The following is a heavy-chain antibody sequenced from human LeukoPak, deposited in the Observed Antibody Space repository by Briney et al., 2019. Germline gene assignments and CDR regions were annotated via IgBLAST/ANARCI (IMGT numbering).Heavy chain of an antibody. D-gene: IGHD5-24*01. CDR1: GGSISSYY. CDR2: IYYSGST. V-gene: IGHV4-59*12. J-gene: IGHJ4*02. Sequence: SETLSLTCAVSGGSISSYYWNWIRQPPGKGLEWIGYIYYSGSTNYNPSLKSRVTISVDTSKNQLSLRLSSMTAADTAVYYCARDRGDGYNSGYFEYWGQGTLVTVSS. CDR3: ARDRGDGYNSGYFEY.